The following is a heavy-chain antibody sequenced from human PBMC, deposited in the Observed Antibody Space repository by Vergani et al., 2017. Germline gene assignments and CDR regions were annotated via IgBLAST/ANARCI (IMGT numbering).Heavy chain of an antibody. J-gene: IGHJ4*02. D-gene: IGHD3-10*01. CDR3: AKDPYYYGSGMIDY. V-gene: IGHV3-30*02. CDR1: GFTFSNSA. Sequence: QVHLLESGGGQVEAGGSLRLSCVASGFTFSNSAMSWVRQTSGKGLEWVAFIRFDGSKKYYADSVKGRFTISRDKFKNTLYLQMNSLRIDDTAVYFCAKDPYYYGSGMIDYWGQGTLVTVSS. CDR2: IRFDGSKK.